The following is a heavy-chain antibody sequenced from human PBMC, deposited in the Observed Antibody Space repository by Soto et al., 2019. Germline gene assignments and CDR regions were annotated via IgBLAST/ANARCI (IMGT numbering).Heavy chain of an antibody. J-gene: IGHJ4*02. CDR1: GGSISSGGYY. CDR3: ARDILTGYSDY. Sequence: SETLSLTCTVSGGSISSGGYYWSWIRQHPGKGLEWIGYIYYSGSTYYNPSLKSRVTISVDTSKNQFSLKLSSVTAADTAVYYCARDILTGYSDYWGQGTLVTVSS. D-gene: IGHD3-9*01. CDR2: IYYSGST. V-gene: IGHV4-31*03.